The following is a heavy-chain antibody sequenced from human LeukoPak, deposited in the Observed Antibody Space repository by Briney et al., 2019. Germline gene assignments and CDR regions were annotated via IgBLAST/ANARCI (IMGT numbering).Heavy chain of an antibody. CDR3: ARGSYYSGMDV. Sequence: SETLSLTCAVHGGSLRGYYWSWIRQPPGKGLEWIGEINPSVSNNYHPSLKSRVTISVDTSKNQFSLKLSSVTAADPAVYYWARGSYYSGMDVWGQGTTVTVSS. CDR1: GGSLRGYY. J-gene: IGHJ6*02. V-gene: IGHV4-34*01. CDR2: INPSVSN.